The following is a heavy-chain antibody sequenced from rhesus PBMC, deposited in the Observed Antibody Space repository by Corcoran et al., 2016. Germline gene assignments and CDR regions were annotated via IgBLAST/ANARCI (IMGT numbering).Heavy chain of an antibody. J-gene: IGHJ4*01. CDR3: AKHSTSATHFDY. CDR1: GASLRSTS. Sequence: QVQLQESGPGLVKPSETLRLTGAGSGASLRSTSGTWIRQPPGKGLGWIGFSSGVSGTTNYSPSLKNRVTISKDASKNQFSLNLSSVTAADTAVYYCAKHSTSATHFDYWGQGVLVTVSS. CDR2: SSGVSGTT. V-gene: IGHV4-165*02. D-gene: IGHD6-13*01.